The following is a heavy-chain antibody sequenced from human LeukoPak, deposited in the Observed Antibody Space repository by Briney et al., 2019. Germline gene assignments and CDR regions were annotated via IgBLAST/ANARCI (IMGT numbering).Heavy chain of an antibody. CDR2: LPPDELDI. D-gene: IGHD3-22*01. J-gene: IGHJ3*01. Sequence: GGSLRLSCAASGFTFTNYWMHWVRQAPGMGLVWVSRLPPDELDIIYADSVKGRFTVSRDNAKNTVYLQMNNLRAEDTAVYYCAREGHTSGYCGTFDVWGQGTTVAVSS. CDR3: AREGHTSGYCGTFDV. CDR1: GFTFTNYW. V-gene: IGHV3-74*01.